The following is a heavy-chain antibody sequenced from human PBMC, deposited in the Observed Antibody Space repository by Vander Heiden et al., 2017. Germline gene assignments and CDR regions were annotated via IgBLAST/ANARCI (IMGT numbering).Heavy chain of an antibody. Sequence: EVQLLQSGAEVKKPGESLRISCKGSGYSFTTYWIGWVRQMPGKGLEWMGIFYPGDSDTRYSPSLQGQVTISADWSISTAYLQWSNLKTSDTAIYYCARAPTSVSSPYYFDYWGQGTLVSVSS. V-gene: IGHV5-51*01. CDR3: ARAPTSVSSPYYFDY. CDR1: GYSFTTYW. D-gene: IGHD3-10*01. CDR2: FYPGDSDT. J-gene: IGHJ4*02.